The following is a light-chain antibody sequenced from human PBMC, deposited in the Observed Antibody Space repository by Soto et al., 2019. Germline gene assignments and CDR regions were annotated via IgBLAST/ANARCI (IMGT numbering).Light chain of an antibody. CDR3: LQYGVPLWT. V-gene: IGKV3-20*01. Sequence: EIALTQSPGTLSLSPGERATLFCRASQSVTANYLAWYQQRPGQAPRLLIYAASIGATGVPDRFSGSGSGTDFTLTISRLEPEDFAVYYCLQYGVPLWTFGQGTTVEIK. CDR1: QSVTANY. CDR2: AAS. J-gene: IGKJ1*01.